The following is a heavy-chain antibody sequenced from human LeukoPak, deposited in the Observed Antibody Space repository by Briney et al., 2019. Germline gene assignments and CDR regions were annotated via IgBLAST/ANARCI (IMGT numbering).Heavy chain of an antibody. CDR2: INHSGST. CDR3: ARFPTKNCSGGSCYPNLGYYYYGMDV. CDR1: GGSFSGYY. D-gene: IGHD2-15*01. J-gene: IGHJ6*04. Sequence: SETLSPTCAVYGGSFSGYYWSWIRQPPGKGLEWIGEINHSGSTNYNPSLKSRVTISVDTSKNQFSLKLSSVTAADTAVYYCARFPTKNCSGGSCYPNLGYYYYGMDVWGKGTTVTVSS. V-gene: IGHV4-34*01.